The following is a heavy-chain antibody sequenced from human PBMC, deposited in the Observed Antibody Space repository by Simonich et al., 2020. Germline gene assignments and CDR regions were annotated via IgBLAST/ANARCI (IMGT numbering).Heavy chain of an antibody. Sequence: QITLKESGPTLVKPTQTLTLTCTFSGFSLSTSGVGVGWIRQPPGKALEWLALIHWDDDKRYSPSLKSRLTITKDTSKNQVVLTMTNMDPVDTATYYCAHKLSGWFGERDAFDIWGQGTMVTVSS. CDR2: IHWDDDK. CDR1: GFSLSTSGVG. V-gene: IGHV2-5*02. CDR3: AHKLSGWFGERDAFDI. D-gene: IGHD3-10*01. J-gene: IGHJ3*02.